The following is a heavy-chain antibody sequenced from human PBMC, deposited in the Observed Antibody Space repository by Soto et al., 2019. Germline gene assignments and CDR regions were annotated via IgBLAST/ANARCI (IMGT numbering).Heavy chain of an antibody. D-gene: IGHD2-15*01. CDR2: INSDGSVS. J-gene: IGHJ6*03. CDR1: GFTFSNYW. CDR3: ARGDCVGGTCYSLVGSFYYYMDV. Sequence: EVKLVESGGGLVQPGGSLRLSCAASGFTFSNYWMYWVRQAPGKGLVWVSRINSDGSVSSYADSVKGRLTISRDNVKNTLYLQMNSLRVEDTAVYYCARGDCVGGTCYSLVGSFYYYMDVWGKGTTVTVFS. V-gene: IGHV3-74*01.